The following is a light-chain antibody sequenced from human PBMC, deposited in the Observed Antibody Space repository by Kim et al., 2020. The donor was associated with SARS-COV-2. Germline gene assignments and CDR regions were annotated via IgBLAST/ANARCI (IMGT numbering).Light chain of an antibody. CDR2: AAS. CDR1: QNINSH. Sequence: DIQMTQSPSSLSASVGDRVTITCRTSQNINSHLNWYHQKPGRAPKLLIYAASTLQGGVPSRFSGSGSETDFTLTISSLQPEDFATYFSQHTYIPPVTFGPGTKVDIK. V-gene: IGKV1-39*01. CDR3: QHTYIPPVT. J-gene: IGKJ3*01.